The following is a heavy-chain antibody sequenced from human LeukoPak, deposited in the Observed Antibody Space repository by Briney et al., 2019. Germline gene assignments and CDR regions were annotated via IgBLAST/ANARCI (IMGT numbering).Heavy chain of an antibody. J-gene: IGHJ4*02. Sequence: GGSLRLSCAASGFMFSSNWMGWVRLAPGKGLEWVANIKEDGTETYYVDSVKGRFTISRDNAKNSLYLQMNSLRVEDTAVCYCAKEGRSLQTYWGQGTLVTVSS. CDR2: IKEDGTET. CDR3: AKEGRSLQTY. D-gene: IGHD5-24*01. V-gene: IGHV3-7*03. CDR1: GFMFSSNW.